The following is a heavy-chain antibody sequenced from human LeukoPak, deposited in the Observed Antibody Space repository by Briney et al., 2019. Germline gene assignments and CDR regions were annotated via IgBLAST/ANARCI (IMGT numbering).Heavy chain of an antibody. CDR2: IYPGDSDT. J-gene: IGHJ3*02. CDR1: GYSFTSYW. V-gene: IGHV5-51*01. Sequence: GESLKISCKGSGYSFTSYWIGWVRQMPGKGLEWMGIIYPGDSDTRYSPSFQGQVTISADKSISTAYLQWSSLKASDTAMYYRASHNLGYCSGGSCPIDAFDIWGQGTMVTVSS. D-gene: IGHD2-15*01. CDR3: ASHNLGYCSGGSCPIDAFDI.